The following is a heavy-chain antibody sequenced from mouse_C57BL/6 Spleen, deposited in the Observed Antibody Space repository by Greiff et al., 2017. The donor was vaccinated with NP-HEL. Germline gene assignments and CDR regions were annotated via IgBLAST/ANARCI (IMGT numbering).Heavy chain of an antibody. CDR3: ARPEGYHWYFDV. Sequence: EAGGVDFSRYWMSWVRRAPGKGLEWIGEINPDSSTINYAPSLKDKFIISRDNAKNTLYLQMSKVRSEDTALYYCARPEGYHWYFDVWGTGTTVTVSS. CDR2: INPDSSTI. CDR1: GVDFSRYW. D-gene: IGHD2-2*01. V-gene: IGHV4-1*01. J-gene: IGHJ1*03.